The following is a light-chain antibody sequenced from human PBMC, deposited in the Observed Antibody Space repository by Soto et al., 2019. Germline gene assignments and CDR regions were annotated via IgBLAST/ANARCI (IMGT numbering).Light chain of an antibody. Sequence: DIQMTQSPSTLSASVGDRVTITCRASQSISSWLAWYQQKPGKAPKLLIYKASTLESGVPSRFSGSGSGTEFTLTISSLQPDDFATYSCQQYNSIPLTFGGGTKVEIE. CDR1: QSISSW. CDR3: QQYNSIPLT. J-gene: IGKJ4*01. V-gene: IGKV1-5*03. CDR2: KAS.